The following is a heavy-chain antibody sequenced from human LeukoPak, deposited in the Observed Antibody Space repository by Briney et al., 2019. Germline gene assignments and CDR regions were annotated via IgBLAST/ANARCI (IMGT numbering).Heavy chain of an antibody. Sequence: PSETLSLTCAVSGGSISSGGYSWSWIRQPPGKGLEWIGYIYYSGSTNYNPSLKSRVTISVDTSKNQFSLKLSSVTAADTAVYYCARAHLLEWLDFDYWGQGTLVTVSS. CDR2: IYYSGST. CDR1: GGSISSGGYS. D-gene: IGHD3-3*01. J-gene: IGHJ4*02. V-gene: IGHV4-61*08. CDR3: ARAHLLEWLDFDY.